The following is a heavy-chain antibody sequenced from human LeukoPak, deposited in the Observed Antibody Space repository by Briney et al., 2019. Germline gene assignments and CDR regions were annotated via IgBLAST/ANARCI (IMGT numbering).Heavy chain of an antibody. Sequence: GGSLRLSCAASGFTFSNYWMHWVRQAPGKGLVWVSRINGDGSSSSYADSVKGRFTISRDNAKSTLYLRVNSLRAEDTAVYYCAKLYSSSDHFDYWGQGTLVTVSS. D-gene: IGHD6-6*01. J-gene: IGHJ4*02. CDR2: INGDGSSS. CDR3: AKLYSSSDHFDY. V-gene: IGHV3-74*01. CDR1: GFTFSNYW.